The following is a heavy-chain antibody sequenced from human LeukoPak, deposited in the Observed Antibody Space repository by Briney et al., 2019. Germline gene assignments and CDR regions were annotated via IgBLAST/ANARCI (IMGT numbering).Heavy chain of an antibody. D-gene: IGHD3-3*01. Sequence: SETLSLTCAVYGGSFSGYYWSWIRQPPGKGLEWIGEINHSGSTNYNPSLKSRVTISVDTSKNQFSLKLSSVTAADTAVYYCARKQAGYYDFWSGYFPTPNWFDPWGQGTLVTVSS. V-gene: IGHV4-34*01. J-gene: IGHJ5*02. CDR1: GGSFSGYY. CDR2: INHSGST. CDR3: ARKQAGYYDFWSGYFPTPNWFDP.